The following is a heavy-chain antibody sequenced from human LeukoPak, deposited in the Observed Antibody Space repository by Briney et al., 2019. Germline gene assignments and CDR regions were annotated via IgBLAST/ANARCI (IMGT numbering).Heavy chain of an antibody. V-gene: IGHV3-23*01. J-gene: IGHJ4*02. CDR2: ISGSGGST. Sequence: PGGSLRLSCAASGFTFSSYAMSWVRQAPGKGLEWVSAISGSGGSTYYADSVKGRFTISRDNSKNTLYLQMNSLRAEDTAVYYCAKATLNFGVPYYFDYWGQGTLVTVSS. D-gene: IGHD3-3*01. CDR3: AKATLNFGVPYYFDY. CDR1: GFTFSSYA.